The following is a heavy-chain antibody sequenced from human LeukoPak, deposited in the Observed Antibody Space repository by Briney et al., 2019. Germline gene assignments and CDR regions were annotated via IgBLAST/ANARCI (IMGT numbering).Heavy chain of an antibody. V-gene: IGHV3-23*01. J-gene: IGHJ4*02. CDR1: GFTFSSYA. CDR2: ISGSGGST. D-gene: IGHD6-19*01. CDR3: ARSVGSGWYVVYYFDY. Sequence: PGGSLRLSCAASGFTFSSYAMSWVRQAPGKGLEWVSAISGSGGSTYYADSVKGRFTISRDNSKNTLYLQMNSLRAEDTAVYYCARSVGSGWYVVYYFDYWGQGTLVTVSS.